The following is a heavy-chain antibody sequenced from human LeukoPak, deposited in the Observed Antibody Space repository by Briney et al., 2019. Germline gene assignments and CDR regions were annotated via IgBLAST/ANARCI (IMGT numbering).Heavy chain of an antibody. J-gene: IGHJ6*03. CDR1: GGSISSYY. D-gene: IGHD3-22*01. Sequence: SETLSLTCTVSGGSISSYYWSWIRQPAGKGLEWIGRIYTSGSTNYNPSLKSRVTMSVDTSKNQFSLKLSSVTAADTAVYYCTRAASSGPLFTYHMDVWGKGTTVTVSS. CDR2: IYTSGST. V-gene: IGHV4-4*07. CDR3: TRAASSGPLFTYHMDV.